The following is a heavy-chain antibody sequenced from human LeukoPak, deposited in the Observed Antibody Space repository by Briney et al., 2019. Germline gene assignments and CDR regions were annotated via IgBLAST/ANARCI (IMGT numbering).Heavy chain of an antibody. CDR2: ISAYNGNT. CDR3: ARRGDRYYYYYMDV. J-gene: IGHJ6*03. Sequence: ASVKVSCKASGYTFTSYGISWVRQAPGQGLEWMGWISAYNGNTNYAQKFQGRVTMTRDTSISTAYMELSRLRSDDTAVYYCARRGDRYYYYYMDVWGKGTTVTISS. V-gene: IGHV1-18*01. CDR1: GYTFTSYG.